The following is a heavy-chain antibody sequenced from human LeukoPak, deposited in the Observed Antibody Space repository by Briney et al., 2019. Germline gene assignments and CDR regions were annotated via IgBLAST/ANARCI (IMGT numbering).Heavy chain of an antibody. J-gene: IGHJ4*02. CDR1: GFTFNTYE. Sequence: GGSLRLSCAASGFTFNTYEMNWVRQAPRKGLEWLAYIPSSGSTIYYADYVKGRFTISRDNAKNSLYLQMNSLRAEDTAVYYCARGGWNYVFNYWGQGTLVTVSS. CDR2: IPSSGSTI. CDR3: ARGGWNYVFNY. D-gene: IGHD1-7*01. V-gene: IGHV3-48*03.